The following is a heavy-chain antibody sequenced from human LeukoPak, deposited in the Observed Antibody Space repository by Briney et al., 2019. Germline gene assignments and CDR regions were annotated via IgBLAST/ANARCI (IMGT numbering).Heavy chain of an antibody. D-gene: IGHD6-13*01. CDR1: GGSFSGYY. Sequence: PSETLSLTCAVYGGSFSGYYWSWIRQPPGKGLEWIGEINHSGSTNYNPSLKSRVTISVDTSKNQFSLKLSSVTAADTAVYYCARVRRAAATPDYWGQGTLVTVSS. V-gene: IGHV4-34*01. CDR2: INHSGST. J-gene: IGHJ4*02. CDR3: ARVRRAAATPDY.